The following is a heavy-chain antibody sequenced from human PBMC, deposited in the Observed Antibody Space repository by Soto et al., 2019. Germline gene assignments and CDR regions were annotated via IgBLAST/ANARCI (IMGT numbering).Heavy chain of an antibody. CDR3: ARVGRFLELLFNSRSDIDT. CDR1: SGSISSSNW. CDR2: IYHSGST. V-gene: IGHV4-4*02. Sequence: SKTLSLTCAVYSGSISSSNWWSWVRQPTGKGLEWIGEIYHSGSTNYNPSLKSRVTISVDKSKNQFSLKLSSVTAADTAVYYCARVGRFLELLFNSRSDIDTRGQGKMLTVSS. J-gene: IGHJ3*02. D-gene: IGHD3-3*01.